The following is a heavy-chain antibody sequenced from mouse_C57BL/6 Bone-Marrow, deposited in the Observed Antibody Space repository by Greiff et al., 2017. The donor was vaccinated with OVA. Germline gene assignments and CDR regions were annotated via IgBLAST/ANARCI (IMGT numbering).Heavy chain of an antibody. CDR1: GFTFNTYA. V-gene: IGHV10-3*01. Sequence: EVQLVESGGGLVQPKGSLKLSCAASGFTFNTYAMHWVRQAPGKGLEWVARIRSKSSNYATYYADSVKDRFTISRDDSQSMLYLQMNNLKTEDTAMYYCVRGGGPYGNYDFDYWGQGTTLTVSS. D-gene: IGHD2-1*01. CDR3: VRGGGPYGNYDFDY. CDR2: IRSKSSNYAT. J-gene: IGHJ2*01.